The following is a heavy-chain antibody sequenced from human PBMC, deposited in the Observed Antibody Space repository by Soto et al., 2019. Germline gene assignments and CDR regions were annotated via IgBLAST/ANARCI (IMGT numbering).Heavy chain of an antibody. Sequence: QVQLQESGPGLVKPSETLSLTCTVSGGSISSYYWSWIRQPPGKGLEWIGYIYYSGSTNYNPSLKSRVTKSVDTSKNPFSLKLSSVAAADAAVYYCARQLRYFDLYYFDFWGQGTLVTVSS. D-gene: IGHD3-9*01. CDR1: GGSISSYY. V-gene: IGHV4-59*08. J-gene: IGHJ4*02. CDR3: ARQLRYFDLYYFDF. CDR2: IYYSGST.